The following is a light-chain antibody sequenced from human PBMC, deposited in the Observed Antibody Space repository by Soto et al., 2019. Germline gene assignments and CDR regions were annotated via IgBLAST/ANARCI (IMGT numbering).Light chain of an antibody. V-gene: IGKV1-9*01. Sequence: IQLTQSPSSLSASVGDRVTITCRASQGISSYLAWYQQKPGKAPKLLIYAASTLQSGVPSRFSGSGSGTDFTLTISSRQPEYFATYYCQQLNSYPLTFGPGTKVDIK. CDR2: AAS. CDR1: QGISSY. CDR3: QQLNSYPLT. J-gene: IGKJ3*01.